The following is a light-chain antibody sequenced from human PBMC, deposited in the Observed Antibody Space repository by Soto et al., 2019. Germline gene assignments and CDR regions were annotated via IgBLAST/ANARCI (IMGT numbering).Light chain of an antibody. V-gene: IGKV3-11*01. CDR3: QQRSDWPLT. Sequence: IVLTQSPATLSLSPGERATLSCRASQSVSSYLAWYQQKPGQAPRLLIYDASSRATGIPARFGGSGSGTDFTLTISSLEPEDFAVYYCQQRSDWPLTFGQGTKLEIK. J-gene: IGKJ2*01. CDR2: DAS. CDR1: QSVSSY.